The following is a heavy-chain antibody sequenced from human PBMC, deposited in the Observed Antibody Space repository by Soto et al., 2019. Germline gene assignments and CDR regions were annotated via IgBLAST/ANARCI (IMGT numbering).Heavy chain of an antibody. CDR2: MQPSSGRT. V-gene: IGHV1-8*01. J-gene: IGHJ4*02. CDR3: ARGVTAGVDY. Sequence: QVQLVQSGAEVREPGASVKVSCKASGYSFTGLDINWVRQTTGQGLEWMGWMQPSSGRTGYAQKLHGRGTMTRDPPKNTADMELNILTSADTSFYYWARGVTAGVDYWGQGTMVTVSS. D-gene: IGHD1-26*01. CDR1: GYSFTGLD.